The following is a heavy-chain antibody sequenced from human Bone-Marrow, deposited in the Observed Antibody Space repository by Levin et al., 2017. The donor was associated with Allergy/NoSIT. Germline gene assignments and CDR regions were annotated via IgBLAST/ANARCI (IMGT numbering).Heavy chain of an antibody. CDR3: ATSRVATPGYFDY. CDR1: GFTFSIYS. CDR2: ISSSGSDM. V-gene: IGHV3-21*04. D-gene: IGHD3-10*01. Sequence: GGSLRLSCTVSGFTFSIYSINWVRQAPGKGLEWVSSISSSGSDMYYADSVKGRFTVSRDTSHNTVYLQMRSLRAEDTGVYYCATSRVATPGYFDYWGQGVLVTVSP. J-gene: IGHJ4*02.